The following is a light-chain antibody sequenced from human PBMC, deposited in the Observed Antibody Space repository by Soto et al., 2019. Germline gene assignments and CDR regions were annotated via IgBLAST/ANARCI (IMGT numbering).Light chain of an antibody. J-gene: IGKJ1*01. CDR1: QSIDSW. V-gene: IGKV1-5*03. Sequence: DIPMTQSPSTLSASIGDRVTITCRASQSIDSWLAWYQQKPGKAPKLLIYKASTLEGGVPSRFSGSGSGTEFTLTISSLQPDDFATYYCQNYNSPPWTFGQGTKVEIK. CDR2: KAS. CDR3: QNYNSPPWT.